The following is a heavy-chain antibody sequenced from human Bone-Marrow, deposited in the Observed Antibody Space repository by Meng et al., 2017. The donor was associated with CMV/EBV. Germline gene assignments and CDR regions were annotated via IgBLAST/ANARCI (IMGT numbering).Heavy chain of an antibody. CDR2: INPSGGST. D-gene: IGHD2-2*01. J-gene: IGHJ6*02. CDR3: AGYSPPRDIVVVPATLKGRYYYGMDV. Sequence: ASVKLSCKASGYTFTGYYIHWVRQAPGQGIEWMGIINPSGGSTSYAQKFQGRVTMTRDTSTSTVYMELSSLRSEDTAVYYCAGYSPPRDIVVVPATLKGRYYYGMDVWGQGTTVTVSS. CDR1: GYTFTGYY. V-gene: IGHV1-46*01.